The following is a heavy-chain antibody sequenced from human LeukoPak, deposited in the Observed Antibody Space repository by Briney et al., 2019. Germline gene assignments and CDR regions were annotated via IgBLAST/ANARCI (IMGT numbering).Heavy chain of an antibody. CDR3: ASYIAAGTVLFDN. J-gene: IGHJ4*02. CDR1: GGSVSSGYYY. CDR2: IHYSGST. Sequence: SETLSLTCTVSGGSVSSGYYYWSWIRQPPGKGLEWIGYIHYSGSTNYNPSLKSRITLSVDTSKNQFSLRLSSVTAADTAVYYCASYIAAGTVLFDNWGQGTLVTVSS. V-gene: IGHV4-61*01. D-gene: IGHD6-6*01.